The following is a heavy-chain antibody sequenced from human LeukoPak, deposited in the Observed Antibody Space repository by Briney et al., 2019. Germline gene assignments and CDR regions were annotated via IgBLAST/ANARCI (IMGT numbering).Heavy chain of an antibody. Sequence: GGSLSLPCAASGFTVSSNYMSWVRQAPGKGLEWVSVIYSGGSTYYADSVKGRFTISRDNSKNTLYLQMNSLRAEDTAVYYCARGTPYYLDAFDIWGQGSMVTVSS. D-gene: IGHD3-10*01. CDR1: GFTVSSNY. CDR3: ARGTPYYLDAFDI. V-gene: IGHV3-66*01. J-gene: IGHJ3*02. CDR2: IYSGGST.